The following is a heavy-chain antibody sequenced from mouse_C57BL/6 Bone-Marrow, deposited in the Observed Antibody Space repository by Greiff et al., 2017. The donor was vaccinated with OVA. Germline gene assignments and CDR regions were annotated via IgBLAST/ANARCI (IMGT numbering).Heavy chain of an antibody. CDR2: IYPRSGNT. Sequence: VKVVESGAELARPGASVKLSCKASGYTFTSYGISWVKQRTGQGLEWIGEIYPRSGNTYYNEKFQGKDTLPADKTSSTAYMELRSLTSVDSAVYFCARSGSKEAMDYWGQGTSVTVSS. CDR3: ARSGSKEAMDY. D-gene: IGHD1-3*01. CDR1: GYTFTSYG. J-gene: IGHJ4*01. V-gene: IGHV1-81*01.